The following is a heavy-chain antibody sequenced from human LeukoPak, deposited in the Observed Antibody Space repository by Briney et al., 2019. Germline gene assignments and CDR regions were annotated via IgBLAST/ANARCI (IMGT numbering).Heavy chain of an antibody. D-gene: IGHD1-26*01. CDR1: GFTFSSYG. J-gene: IGHJ4*02. CDR2: IRYDGSNK. CDR3: AKDHDYSGSYLDY. V-gene: IGHV3-30*02. Sequence: GGXXRLSCAASGFTFSSYGMHWVRQAPGKGLEWVAFIRYDGSNKYYADSVKGRFTISRDNSKNTLYLQMNSLRAEDTAVYYCAKDHDYSGSYLDYWGQGTLVTVSS.